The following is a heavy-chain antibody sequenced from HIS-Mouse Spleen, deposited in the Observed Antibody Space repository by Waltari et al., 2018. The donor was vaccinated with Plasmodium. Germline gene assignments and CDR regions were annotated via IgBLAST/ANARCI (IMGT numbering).Heavy chain of an antibody. J-gene: IGHJ5*02. CDR3: ARGLYSSSSNWFDP. Sequence: QLQLQESGPGLVKPSETLSLTCTVSGGSISSSSYYWGWIRQPPGKGLEWIGSIYYSGSPYYNPSLKSRVTISVDTSKNQFSLKLSSVTAADTAVYYCARGLYSSSSNWFDPWGQGTLVTVSS. D-gene: IGHD6-6*01. V-gene: IGHV4-39*07. CDR2: IYYSGSP. CDR1: GGSISSSSYY.